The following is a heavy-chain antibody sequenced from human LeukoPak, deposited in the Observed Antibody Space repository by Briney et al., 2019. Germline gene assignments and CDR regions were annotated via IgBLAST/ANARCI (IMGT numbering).Heavy chain of an antibody. CDR3: ARGESVAGTQYYFDY. D-gene: IGHD6-19*01. Sequence: ASVKVSCKASGGTFSSYAISWVRQAPGQGLEWMGRIIPIFGTANYAQKFQGRVTITTDESTSTAYMELSSLRSEDTAVYYCARGESVAGTQYYFDYWGQGTLVTVSS. J-gene: IGHJ4*02. CDR2: IIPIFGTA. CDR1: GGTFSSYA. V-gene: IGHV1-69*05.